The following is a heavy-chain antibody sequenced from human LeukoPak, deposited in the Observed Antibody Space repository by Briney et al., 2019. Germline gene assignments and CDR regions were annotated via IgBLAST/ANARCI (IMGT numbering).Heavy chain of an antibody. V-gene: IGHV4-34*01. CDR3: ARGRKYSYGYRVNELGSGYFDN. CDR1: GGSFSGYY. CDR2: INHSGST. J-gene: IGHJ4*02. D-gene: IGHD5-18*01. Sequence: SETLSLTCAVYGGSFSGYYWSWIRQPPGKGLEWIGEINHSGSTNYNPSLKSRVTISVDTSKNQFSLKLSSVTAADTAVYYCARGRKYSYGYRVNELGSGYFDNWGQGTLVTVSS.